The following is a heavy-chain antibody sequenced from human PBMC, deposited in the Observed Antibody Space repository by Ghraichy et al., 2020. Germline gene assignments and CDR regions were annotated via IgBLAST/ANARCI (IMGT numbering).Heavy chain of an antibody. CDR3: ARDGLFQGGYYYGMDV. CDR1: GFTFSSYS. Sequence: LSLTCAASGFTFSSYSMNWVRQAPGKGLEWVSSISSSSSYIYYADSVKGRFTISRDNAKNSLYLQMNSLRAEDTAVYYCARDGLFQGGYYYGMDVWGQGTTVTVSS. D-gene: IGHD3-16*01. V-gene: IGHV3-21*01. CDR2: ISSSSSYI. J-gene: IGHJ6*02.